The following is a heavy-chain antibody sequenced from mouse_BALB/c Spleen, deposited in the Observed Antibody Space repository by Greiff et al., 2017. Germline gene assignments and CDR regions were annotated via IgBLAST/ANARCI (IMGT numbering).Heavy chain of an antibody. J-gene: IGHJ4*01. CDR1: GFTFSSYA. CDR3: ARKGFSYAMDY. CDR2: ISSGGST. V-gene: IGHV5-6-5*01. Sequence: EVKVVESGGGLVKPGGSLKLSCAASGFTFSSYAMSWVRQTPEKRLEWVASISSGGSTYYPDSVKGRFTISRDNPKNTLFLQMTSLRSEDTAMYYCARKGFSYAMDYWGQGTSVTVSS.